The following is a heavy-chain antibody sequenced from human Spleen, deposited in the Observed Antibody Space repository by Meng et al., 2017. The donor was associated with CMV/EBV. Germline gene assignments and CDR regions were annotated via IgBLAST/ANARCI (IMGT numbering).Heavy chain of an antibody. Sequence: SLKISCAASGFTFSNYALHWVRQAPGKGLEWVALISYDGSYKYYADSVKGRFTISRDNSKNTLYLLMNRLRADDTAMYYCARDVAAAGTGNYFYGMDVWGQGTTVTVSS. V-gene: IGHV3-30*04. D-gene: IGHD6-13*01. CDR1: GFTFSNYA. J-gene: IGHJ6*02. CDR3: ARDVAAAGTGNYFYGMDV. CDR2: ISYDGSYK.